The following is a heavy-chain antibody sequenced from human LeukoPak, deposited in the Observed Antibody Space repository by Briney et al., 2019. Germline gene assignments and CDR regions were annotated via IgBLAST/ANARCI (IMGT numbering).Heavy chain of an antibody. J-gene: IGHJ4*02. D-gene: IGHD4-11*01. CDR1: GGSISSSSYY. Sequence: SETLSLTCTVSGGSISSSSYYWGWIRQPPGKGLEWIGSIYYSGSTNYNPSLKSRVTISVDTSKNQFSLKLSSVTAADTAVYYCARVGYSNYVYIDYWGQGTLVTVSS. V-gene: IGHV4-39*07. CDR2: IYYSGST. CDR3: ARVGYSNYVYIDY.